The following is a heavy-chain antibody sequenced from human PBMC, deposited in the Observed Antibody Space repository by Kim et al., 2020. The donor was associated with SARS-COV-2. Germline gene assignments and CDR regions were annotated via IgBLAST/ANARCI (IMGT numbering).Heavy chain of an antibody. CDR1: GFTLSSFW. D-gene: IGHD3-10*01. J-gene: IGHJ4*02. Sequence: GGSLRLSCAAPGFTLSSFWMSWVRQAPGKGLEWVANIKQDGSEKYYVDSVKGRFSISRDNAKNSLYLQMNSLRVDDTAVYYCARDLGNSGGNWGQGILVT. V-gene: IGHV3-7*01. CDR2: IKQDGSEK. CDR3: ARDLGNSGGN.